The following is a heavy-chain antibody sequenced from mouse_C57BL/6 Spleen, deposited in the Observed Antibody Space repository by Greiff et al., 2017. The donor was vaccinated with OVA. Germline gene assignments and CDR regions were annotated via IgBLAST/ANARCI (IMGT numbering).Heavy chain of an antibody. D-gene: IGHD3-3*01. CDR3: ARDRSDYYAMDY. J-gene: IGHJ4*01. CDR1: GYTFTGYW. Sequence: QVQLQQSGAELMKPGASVKLSCKATGYTFTGYWIEWVKQRPGHGLEWIGEILPGSGSTNYNAKFKGKATFTADTSSNTAYMQLSSLTTEDSAIYSCARDRSDYYAMDYWGQGTSVTVSS. CDR2: ILPGSGST. V-gene: IGHV1-9*01.